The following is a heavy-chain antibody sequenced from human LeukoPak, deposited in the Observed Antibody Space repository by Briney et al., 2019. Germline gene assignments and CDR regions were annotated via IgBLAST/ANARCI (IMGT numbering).Heavy chain of an antibody. D-gene: IGHD6-13*01. Sequence: SETLSLTCTVSGYSISSGYFWGWIRQPPGKGLEWIGSIYHSGSTYYNPSLKSRVTISVDTSKNQFSLNLSSVTAADTAVYYCARRAAVGNFDYWGQGTLVTVSS. CDR1: GYSISSGYF. V-gene: IGHV4-38-2*02. CDR2: IYHSGST. J-gene: IGHJ4*02. CDR3: ARRAAVGNFDY.